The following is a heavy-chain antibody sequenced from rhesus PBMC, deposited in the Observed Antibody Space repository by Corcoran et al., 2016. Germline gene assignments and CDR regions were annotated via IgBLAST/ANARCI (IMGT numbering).Heavy chain of an antibody. J-gene: IGHJ4*01. V-gene: IGHV3-134*01. CDR1: GFTFDDYA. D-gene: IGHD3-34*01. Sequence: EVQLVESGGALAQPGGSLRLSCAASGFTFDDYAMHWVRQGQGKGLEWVSRISWNSGTISYADSVKGRFTISRDNAKNSLFLQMDRLRAEDTAVYYCTTGGNYWGQGVLVTVSS. CDR3: TTGGNY. CDR2: ISWNSGTI.